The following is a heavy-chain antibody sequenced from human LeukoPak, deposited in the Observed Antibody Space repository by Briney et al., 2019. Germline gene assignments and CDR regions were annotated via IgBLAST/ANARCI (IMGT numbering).Heavy chain of an antibody. CDR1: GGSMSSGTYY. CDR2: IYYSGST. D-gene: IGHD7-27*01. V-gene: IGHV4-39*07. J-gene: IGHJ6*02. Sequence: SETLSLTCTVSGGSMSSGTYYWAWIRQPPGKGLEWIGSIYYSGSTNYNPSLKSRVTISVDTSKNQFSLKLSSVTAADTAVYYCARALRLTKELGTYYYYGMDVWGQGTTVTVSS. CDR3: ARALRLTKELGTYYYYGMDV.